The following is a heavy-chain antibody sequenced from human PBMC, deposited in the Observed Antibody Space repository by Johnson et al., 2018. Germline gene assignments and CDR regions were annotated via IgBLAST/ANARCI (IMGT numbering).Heavy chain of an antibody. CDR2: IYSTYST. D-gene: IGHD2-21*02. V-gene: IGHV3-66*01. J-gene: IGHJ4*02. CDR3: ASSVVTPGGFDY. CDR1: GFTFSNLW. Sequence: VQLVESGGGLVEPGGSLRLSCAASGFTFSNLWMNWVRQAPGKGLEWVSVIYSTYSTYYAYSVRGRFTISTDTSQNTLYLQMNSLRAEDTAIYYWASSVVTPGGFDYWGQGTLVTVSS.